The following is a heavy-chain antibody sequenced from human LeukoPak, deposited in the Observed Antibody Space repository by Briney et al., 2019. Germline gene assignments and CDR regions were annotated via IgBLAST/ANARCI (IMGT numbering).Heavy chain of an antibody. D-gene: IGHD3-22*01. Sequence: GGPLRSPCPPPGSTFTTIAISWVPQPPGKGREGSSPIIVIGGSTYYADSVKGRFTISRDNSKNTLYLQMNSLRAEDTAVYYCAKLYYYDSSGYYSDYFDYWGQGTLVTVSS. J-gene: IGHJ4*02. CDR2: IIVIGGST. CDR1: GSTFTTIA. V-gene: IGHV3-23*01. CDR3: AKLYYYDSSGYYSDYFDY.